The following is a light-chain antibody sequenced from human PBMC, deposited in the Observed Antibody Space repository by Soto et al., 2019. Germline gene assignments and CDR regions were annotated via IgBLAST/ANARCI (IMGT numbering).Light chain of an antibody. CDR2: YDD. CDR1: SSNIGNNA. V-gene: IGLV1-36*01. CDR3: AAWDDSLNGPV. Sequence: QSVLTQPPSVSEAPRQRVTISCSGSSSNIGNNAVNWYQQLPGKAPKLLIYYDDLLPPGVSDRFSGSKSGTSASLAISGLQSEDEAYYYGAAWDDSLNGPVFGGGTKVTVL. J-gene: IGLJ3*02.